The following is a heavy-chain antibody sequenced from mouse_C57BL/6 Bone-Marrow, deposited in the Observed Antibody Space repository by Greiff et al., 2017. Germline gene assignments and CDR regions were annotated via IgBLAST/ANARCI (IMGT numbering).Heavy chain of an antibody. V-gene: IGHV5-4*01. CDR2: ISDGGSYT. CDR1: GFTFSSYA. J-gene: IGHJ3*01. Sequence: EVKLMESGGGLVKPGGSLKLSCAASGFTFSSYAMSWVRQTPEKRLEWVATISDGGSYTYYPDNVKGRFTISRDNAKNNLYLQMSHLKSEDTAMYYCARDYGSSYVEFAYWGQGTLVTVSA. CDR3: ARDYGSSYVEFAY. D-gene: IGHD1-1*01.